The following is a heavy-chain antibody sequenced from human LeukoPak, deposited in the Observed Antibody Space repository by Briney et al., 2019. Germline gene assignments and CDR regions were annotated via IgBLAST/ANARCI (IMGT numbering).Heavy chain of an antibody. CDR3: ARAFQRLGELSLPDY. J-gene: IGHJ4*02. V-gene: IGHV7-4-1*02. D-gene: IGHD3-16*02. CDR1: GYTFPNNT. CDR2: INTDTGNP. Sequence: GASVKVSCKASGYTFPNNTINWVRQTPGQGLEWLGWINTDTGNPTYAQGFTGRFVFSLDTSVSTAYLQISSLRAEDTAVYYCARAFQRLGELSLPDYWGQGTLVTVSS.